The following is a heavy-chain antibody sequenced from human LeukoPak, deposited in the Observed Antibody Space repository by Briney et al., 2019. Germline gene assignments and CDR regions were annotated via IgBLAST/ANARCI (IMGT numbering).Heavy chain of an antibody. J-gene: IGHJ5*02. CDR3: ARDYPRYLGWFDP. CDR1: GGTFSSYA. D-gene: IGHD3-9*01. V-gene: IGHV1-69*06. CDR2: IIPIFGTA. Sequence: SVKVSCKASGGTFSSYAISWVRQAPGQGLEWMGGIIPIFGTANYAQKFQGRVTITADRSTSTAYMELSSLRSEDTAVYYCARDYPRYLGWFDPWGQGTLVTVSS.